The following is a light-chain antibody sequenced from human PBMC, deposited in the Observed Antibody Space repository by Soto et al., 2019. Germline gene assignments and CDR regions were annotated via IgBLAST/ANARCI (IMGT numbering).Light chain of an antibody. V-gene: IGKV1-39*01. CDR3: QPSYSTPRT. CDR1: QSISSY. Sequence: DIQMTQSPSSLSASVGDRVTITCRASQSISSYLNWYQQKPGKAPKLLIYAASSLQSGVPSRFSGSGSGTDFTLTISSLQPEDFATYYCQPSYSTPRTFGQGTRLEIQ. CDR2: AAS. J-gene: IGKJ5*01.